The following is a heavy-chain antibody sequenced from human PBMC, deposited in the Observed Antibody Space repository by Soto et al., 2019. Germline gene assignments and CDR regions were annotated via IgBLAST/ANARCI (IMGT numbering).Heavy chain of an antibody. CDR1: GGSISSYY. Sequence: SETLSLTCTVSGGSISSYYWSWIRQPPGKGLEWIGYIYYSGSTNYNPSLKSRVIIFVDTSKNQFTLRLSSVTAADTAVYYCSRERESASEHWGQGTLVTVSS. CDR3: SRERESASEH. CDR2: IYYSGST. V-gene: IGHV4-59*12. J-gene: IGHJ4*02.